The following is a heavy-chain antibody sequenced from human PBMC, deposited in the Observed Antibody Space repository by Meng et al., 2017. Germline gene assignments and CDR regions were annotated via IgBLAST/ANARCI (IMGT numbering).Heavy chain of an antibody. J-gene: IGHJ4*02. CDR3: ARDANLYCSSTSCYAGDY. V-gene: IGHV3-9*01. CDR1: GFTFDDYA. Sequence: SLKISCAASGFTFDDYAMHWVRQAPGKGLEWVSGISWNSGSIGYADSVKGRFTISRDNAKNSLYLQMNSLRAEDTAVYYCARDANLYCSSTSCYAGDYWGQGTLVTVSS. D-gene: IGHD2-2*01. CDR2: ISWNSGSI.